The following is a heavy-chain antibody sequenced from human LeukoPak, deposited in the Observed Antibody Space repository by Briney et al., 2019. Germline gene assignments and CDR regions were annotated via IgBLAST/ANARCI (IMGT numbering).Heavy chain of an antibody. CDR2: MNPNSGNT. Sequence: ASVKVSCKASGYTFTSYDINWVRQATGQGLEWMGWMNPNSGNTGYAQKFQGRVTMTRNTSISTAYMELSSLRSEDTAVYYCAREGSSGWYPYYYYGMDVWGQGTTVTVSS. V-gene: IGHV1-8*01. CDR1: GYTFTSYD. CDR3: AREGSSGWYPYYYYGMDV. J-gene: IGHJ6*02. D-gene: IGHD6-19*01.